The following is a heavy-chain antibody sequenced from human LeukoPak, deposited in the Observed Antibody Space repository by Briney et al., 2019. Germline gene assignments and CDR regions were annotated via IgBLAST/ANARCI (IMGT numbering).Heavy chain of an antibody. V-gene: IGHV1-69*01. Sequence: SVKVSCKASGGTFSSYAISWVRQAPGQGLEWMGGIIPIFGTANYAQKFQGRVTITADESTSTAYMELSSLRSEDTAVYYCARDPLRYCSGGSCYSNDYWGQGTLVTVSS. CDR1: GGTFSSYA. J-gene: IGHJ4*02. CDR3: ARDPLRYCSGGSCYSNDY. CDR2: IIPIFGTA. D-gene: IGHD2-15*01.